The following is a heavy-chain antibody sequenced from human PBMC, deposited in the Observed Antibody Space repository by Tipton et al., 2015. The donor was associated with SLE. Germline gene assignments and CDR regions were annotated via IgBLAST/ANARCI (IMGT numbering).Heavy chain of an antibody. CDR3: AKAPISYYDSSGYLSVDY. J-gene: IGHJ4*02. V-gene: IGHV3-23*01. D-gene: IGHD3-22*01. CDR2: ISYSGDNT. Sequence: SLRLSCAASGFTFSSYAMSWVRQAPGKGLEWVSGISYSGDNTYYADSVKGRFAIPRDNSKSTLYLQMNSLRAEDTAVYYCAKAPISYYDSSGYLSVDYWGQGTLVTVSS. CDR1: GFTFSSYA.